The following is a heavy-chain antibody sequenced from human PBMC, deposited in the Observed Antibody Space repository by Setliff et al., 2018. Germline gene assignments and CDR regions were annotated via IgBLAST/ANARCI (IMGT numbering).Heavy chain of an antibody. J-gene: IGHJ5*02. Sequence: ASVKVSCKASGYTFSNYGITWVRQAPGQGLEWMGWISVYSGNTYSAQRFQGRVSLTTDESTNTAYLELRGLRSDDTAVYYCMRLVRFCSRTVCQRTSGDEAWGQGTLVTVSS. D-gene: IGHD3-3*01. CDR3: MRLVRFCSRTVCQRTSGDEA. CDR1: GYTFSNYG. CDR2: ISVYSGNT. V-gene: IGHV1-18*04.